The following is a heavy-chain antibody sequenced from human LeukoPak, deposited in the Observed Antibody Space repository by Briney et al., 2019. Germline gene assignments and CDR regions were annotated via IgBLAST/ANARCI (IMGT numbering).Heavy chain of an antibody. CDR3: ATRYQLLNNWFDP. CDR1: GYTLTELS. Sequence: ASVTVSCKVSGYTLTELSMHWVRQAPGNGLEWMGGFDPEDGETIYAQKFQGRVTMTEDTSTDTAYMELSSLRSEDTAVYYCATRYQLLNNWFDPWGQGTLVTVSS. CDR2: FDPEDGET. J-gene: IGHJ5*02. V-gene: IGHV1-24*01. D-gene: IGHD2-2*01.